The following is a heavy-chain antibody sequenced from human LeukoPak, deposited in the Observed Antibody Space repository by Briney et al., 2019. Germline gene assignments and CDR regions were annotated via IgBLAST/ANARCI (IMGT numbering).Heavy chain of an antibody. CDR1: GYTFTGYY. CDR2: INPNSGGT. V-gene: IGHV1-2*02. D-gene: IGHD5-24*01. J-gene: IGHJ3*02. Sequence: ASVKVSCKASGYTFTGYYMHWVRQAPGQGLEWMGWINPNSGGTNYAQKFQGRVTMTRDTSISTAYMELSRLRSDDTAVYYCARDLGNLLTRWDAFDIWGQGTLVTVSS. CDR3: ARDLGNLLTRWDAFDI.